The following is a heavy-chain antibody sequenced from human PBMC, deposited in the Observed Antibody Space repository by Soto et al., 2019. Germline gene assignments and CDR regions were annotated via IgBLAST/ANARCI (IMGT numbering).Heavy chain of an antibody. Sequence: GGSLRLSCATSGFPFTISWMHWVRQVPGKALEWVSRITSDGSETMYADSVKGRFTISRDNAESTVYLQMNSLRAEDTGVYYFAKDWFHCIDLWGQGT. CDR2: ITSDGSET. CDR1: GFPFTISW. J-gene: IGHJ4*02. D-gene: IGHD2-15*01. CDR3: AKDWFHCIDL. V-gene: IGHV3-74*03.